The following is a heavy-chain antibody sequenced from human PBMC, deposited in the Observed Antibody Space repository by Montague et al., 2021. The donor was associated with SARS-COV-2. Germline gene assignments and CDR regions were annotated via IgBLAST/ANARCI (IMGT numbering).Heavy chain of an antibody. Sequence: SLRLSCAASGFTFSSYAMHWVRQAPGKGLEYVSAISSNVGSTYXXXSXXXRFXISRDNSKNTLYLQMGSLRAEDMAVYYCARDGSGFWSGFHYYYYMDVWGKGTTVTVSS. CDR3: ARDGSGFWSGFHYYYYMDV. CDR2: ISSNVGST. CDR1: GFTFSSYA. D-gene: IGHD3-3*01. J-gene: IGHJ6*03. V-gene: IGHV3-64*01.